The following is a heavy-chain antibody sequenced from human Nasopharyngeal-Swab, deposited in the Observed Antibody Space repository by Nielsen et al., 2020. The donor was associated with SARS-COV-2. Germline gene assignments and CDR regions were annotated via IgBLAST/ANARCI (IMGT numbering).Heavy chain of an antibody. V-gene: IGHV4-59*01. J-gene: IGHJ4*02. CDR1: GGSISSYY. CDR2: IYYSGST. Sequence: SETLSLTCTVSGGSISSYYWSWIRQPPGKGLGWIGYIYYSGSTNYNPSLKSRVTISVDTSKNQFSLKLSSVTAADTAVYYCARRYSYGPFDYWGQGTLVTVSS. D-gene: IGHD5-18*01. CDR3: ARRYSYGPFDY.